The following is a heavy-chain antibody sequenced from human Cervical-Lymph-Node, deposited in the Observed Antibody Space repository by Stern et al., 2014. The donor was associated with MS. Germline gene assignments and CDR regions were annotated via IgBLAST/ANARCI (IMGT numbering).Heavy chain of an antibody. CDR3: ATTRWDLFTWNWFDP. J-gene: IGHJ5*02. CDR1: GGSISSSGYY. CDR2: IHDSGST. Sequence: QVQLVQSGPGLVKPSQTLSLTCTVSGGSISSSGYYWSWIRQPADKGLEWIGRIHDSGSTYYNPSLNSLATISMATTKKPFSPQRPSGPAADTAVYYCATTRWDLFTWNWFDPWGQGTLVTVSS. D-gene: IGHD1-26*01. V-gene: IGHV4-61*02.